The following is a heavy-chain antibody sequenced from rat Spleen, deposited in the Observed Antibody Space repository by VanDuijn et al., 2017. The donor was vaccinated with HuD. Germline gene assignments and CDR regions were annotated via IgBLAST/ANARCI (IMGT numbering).Heavy chain of an antibody. J-gene: IGHJ4*01. V-gene: IGHV5-25*01. CDR2: ITNTGGST. CDR1: GFTFSAYY. CDR3: ARHHYYYIGDGVMDA. Sequence: EVQLVESGGGLVQPGRSLKLSCAASGFTFSAYYLAWVRQAPGKGLEWVASITNTGGSTYYPDSVKGRFTISRDNAKSTLYLQMNSLRSEDTATYYCARHHYYYIGDGVMDAWGQGASVTVSS. D-gene: IGHD1-1*01.